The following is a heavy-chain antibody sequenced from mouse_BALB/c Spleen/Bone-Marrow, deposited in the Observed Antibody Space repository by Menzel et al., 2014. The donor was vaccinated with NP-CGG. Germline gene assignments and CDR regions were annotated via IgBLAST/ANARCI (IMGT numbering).Heavy chain of an antibody. CDR1: RFTFSSFE. D-gene: IGHD2-4*01. V-gene: IGHV5-17*02. CDR3: ARSTMITTGYYYAMDY. CDR2: ISSGSSTI. J-gene: IGHJ4*01. Sequence: EVKLVESGGGLVQPGGSRKVSCAASRFTFSSFEMHWVRRAPEKGLEWVAYISSGSSTIYYADTVKGRFTISRDNPKNTLFLQMTSLRSEDTAMYYCARSTMITTGYYYAMDYWGQGTSVTVSS.